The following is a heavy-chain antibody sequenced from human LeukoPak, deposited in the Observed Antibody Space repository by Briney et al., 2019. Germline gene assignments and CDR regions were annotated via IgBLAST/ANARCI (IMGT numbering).Heavy chain of an antibody. Sequence: GGSLRLSCAASGFTFSSYWMSWVRQAPGKGLEWVSAITGSGGNTYYADSVTGRFTISRDNSDNTLYLQMNSLRAEDTALYYCAKTKGDYEYWSGYYKYYFDYWGQGTLVTVSS. V-gene: IGHV3-23*01. CDR2: ITGSGGNT. D-gene: IGHD3-3*01. J-gene: IGHJ4*02. CDR1: GFTFSSYW. CDR3: AKTKGDYEYWSGYYKYYFDY.